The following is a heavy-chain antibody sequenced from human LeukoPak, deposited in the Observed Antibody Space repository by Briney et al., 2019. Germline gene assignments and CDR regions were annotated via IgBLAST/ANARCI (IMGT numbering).Heavy chain of an antibody. V-gene: IGHV3-33*01. CDR1: GFTFSSYG. CDR2: IWYDGSNK. Sequence: GRSLRLSCAASGFTFSSYGMHWVRQAPGKGLEWVAVIWYDGSNKYYADSVKGRFTLSRDNSKNTLYLQMNSLRAEDTAVYYCARDVDTYYYYYGMDVWGQGTTVTVSS. CDR3: ARDVDTYYYYYGMDV. J-gene: IGHJ6*02. D-gene: IGHD5-18*01.